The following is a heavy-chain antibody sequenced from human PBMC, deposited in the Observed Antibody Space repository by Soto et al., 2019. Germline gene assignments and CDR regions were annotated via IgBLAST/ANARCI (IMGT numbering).Heavy chain of an antibody. J-gene: IGHJ4*02. Sequence: GGSLRLSCSASGFTFGTFGMHWVRQAPGKGLEWVALIWYDGRKEDYADSVKGRFTISRDNSKNTLYLQMNSLRADDTAVYYCARDRWIVSTITTFDYWGQGTPVTVSS. CDR1: GFTFGTFG. V-gene: IGHV3-33*01. CDR2: IWYDGRKE. CDR3: ARDRWIVSTITTFDY. D-gene: IGHD5-12*01.